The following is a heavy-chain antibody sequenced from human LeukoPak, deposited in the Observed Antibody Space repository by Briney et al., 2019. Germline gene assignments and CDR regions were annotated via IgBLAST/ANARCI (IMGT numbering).Heavy chain of an antibody. Sequence: GGSLRLSCAGSGFSFSIYAMTWVRQAPGKGLEWVSAITGSGDGTDYADSVKGRFTISRDNSKNTLYLQMNSLRAGDTAVYYCANLVGASTYGAFDIWGQGTMVTVSS. V-gene: IGHV3-23*01. D-gene: IGHD1-26*01. CDR2: ITGSGDGT. J-gene: IGHJ3*02. CDR1: GFSFSIYA. CDR3: ANLVGASTYGAFDI.